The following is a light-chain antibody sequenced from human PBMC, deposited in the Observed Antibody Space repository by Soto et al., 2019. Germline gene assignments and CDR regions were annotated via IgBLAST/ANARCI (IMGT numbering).Light chain of an antibody. J-gene: IGKJ1*01. V-gene: IGKV3-20*01. CDR1: QSVSSIY. CDR2: GGS. Sequence: EIVLTQSPGTRSLSPGERATRSCRASQSVSSIYLAWYQQKPGQAPRLLIYGGSSRATGIPDRFSGSESGTDFTLTISRLEPEDFAVYYCQQYGLSPRTFGQGTKVDIK. CDR3: QQYGLSPRT.